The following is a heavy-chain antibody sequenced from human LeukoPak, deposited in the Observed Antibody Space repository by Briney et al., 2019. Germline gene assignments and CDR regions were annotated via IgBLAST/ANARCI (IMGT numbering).Heavy chain of an antibody. D-gene: IGHD6-25*01. Sequence: GGSLRLSCAASGFTFSSYVMSWVRQAPGKGLEWVSAISGSGGSTYYADSVKGRFTISRDNSKNTLYLQMNSLRAEDTAVYYCAKGTQEAASQFYYYYYGMDVWGQGTTVTVSS. J-gene: IGHJ6*02. CDR1: GFTFSSYV. CDR3: AKGTQEAASQFYYYYYGMDV. CDR2: ISGSGGST. V-gene: IGHV3-23*01.